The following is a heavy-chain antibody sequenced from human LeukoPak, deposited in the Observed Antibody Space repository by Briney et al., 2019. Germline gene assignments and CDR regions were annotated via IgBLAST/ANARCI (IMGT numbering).Heavy chain of an antibody. CDR2: IYPGDSDT. Sequence: GESLKISCKGSGYSFTSYWIGWVRQMPGKGLGWMGIIYPGDSDTRYSPSFQGQVTISADKSISTDYLKWSSRKASDTAMYYCAGRAQLVGDYWGQGTLVTVSS. CDR1: GYSFTSYW. V-gene: IGHV5-51*01. D-gene: IGHD6-6*01. J-gene: IGHJ4*02. CDR3: AGRAQLVGDY.